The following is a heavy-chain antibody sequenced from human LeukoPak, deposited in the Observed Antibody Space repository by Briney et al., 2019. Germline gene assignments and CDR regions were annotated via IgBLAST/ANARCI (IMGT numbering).Heavy chain of an antibody. CDR1: GFTFSSYL. D-gene: IGHD5-18*01. J-gene: IGHJ4*02. CDR2: INQDASEK. Sequence: PGGSLRLSCAASGFTFSSYLMSRVRQAPGKGLEWVALINQDASEKYYVDSVKGRFTISRDNAKNSLYLQMNSLRAEDTAVYYCARDGSRGNSYGYSDYWGQGTLVTVSS. CDR3: ARDGSRGNSYGYSDY. V-gene: IGHV3-7*01.